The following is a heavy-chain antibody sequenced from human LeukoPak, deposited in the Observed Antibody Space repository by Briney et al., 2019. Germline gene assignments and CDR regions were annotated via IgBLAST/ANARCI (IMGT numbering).Heavy chain of an antibody. CDR3: TTSYDTEGIFDY. CDR2: IKSKTDGGTT. V-gene: IGHV3-15*01. CDR1: GFLFINAW. Sequence: GGSLRLSCAASGFLFINAWVSWVRQAPGKGLEWVGRIKSKTDGGTTDYAAPVKGRFTISRDDSKNTLYLQMNSLKTEDTAVYYCTTSYDTEGIFDYWGQGTLVTVSS. D-gene: IGHD3-22*01. J-gene: IGHJ4*02.